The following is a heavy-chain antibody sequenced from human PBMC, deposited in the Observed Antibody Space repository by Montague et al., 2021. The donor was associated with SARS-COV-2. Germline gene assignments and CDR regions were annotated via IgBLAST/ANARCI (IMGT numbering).Heavy chain of an antibody. CDR3: ARPRVWGGYISPFDM. Sequence: QSGAEVKKPGESLKIACRASGYTFSRYWIAWMRQMPGKGLEWMGIIYPGDSDVRYTPSFQGQVTISADKTITTTYLQWRGLKVSDTATFSCARPRVWGGYISPFDMWGQGTMVTVDS. J-gene: IGHJ3*02. V-gene: IGHV5-51*01. CDR2: IYPGDSDV. D-gene: IGHD5-24*01. CDR1: GYTFSRYW.